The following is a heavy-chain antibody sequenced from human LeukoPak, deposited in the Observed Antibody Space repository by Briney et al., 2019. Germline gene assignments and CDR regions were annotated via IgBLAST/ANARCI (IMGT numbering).Heavy chain of an antibody. Sequence: ASVKVSCKAPGYTFTSYGISWVRQAPGQGLEWMGWISAYNVNTNYAQKFQGRVTMTEDTSTDTAYMELSSLRSEDTAVYYCAAVKTYYYDTSGYYFPLNAFDIWGQGTMVTVSS. CDR3: AAVKTYYYDTSGYYFPLNAFDI. CDR1: GYTFTSYG. CDR2: ISAYNVNT. J-gene: IGHJ3*02. D-gene: IGHD3-22*01. V-gene: IGHV1-18*01.